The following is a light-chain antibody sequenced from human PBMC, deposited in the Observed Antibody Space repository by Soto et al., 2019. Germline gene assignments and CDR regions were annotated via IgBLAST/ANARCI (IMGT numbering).Light chain of an antibody. Sequence: DIQMAQSPSSLSTSLGDRVTVVCRASLNISNDLNWYQQRPGIAPKLLIYATSTLQTGVPSKFSGGASGTYFTLTIGSLQPEDFATYYCQQSHVTPYTFGQGTKLEIK. J-gene: IGKJ2*01. CDR3: QQSHVTPYT. V-gene: IGKV1-39*01. CDR2: ATS. CDR1: LNISND.